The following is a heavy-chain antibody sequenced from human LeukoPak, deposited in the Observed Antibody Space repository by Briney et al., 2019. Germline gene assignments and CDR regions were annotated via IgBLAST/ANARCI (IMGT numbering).Heavy chain of an antibody. CDR3: AKDLGEQWPPLDY. V-gene: IGHV3-23*01. D-gene: IGHD6-19*01. CDR1: GFTFSSYA. CDR2: ISGSGGST. J-gene: IGHJ4*02. Sequence: PGGSLRLSCAASGFTFSSYAMSWVRQAPGKGLEWVSAISGSGGSTYYADSVKGRFTISRDNSKNTLYLQMSSLRAEDAAVYYCAKDLGEQWPPLDYWGQGTLVTVSS.